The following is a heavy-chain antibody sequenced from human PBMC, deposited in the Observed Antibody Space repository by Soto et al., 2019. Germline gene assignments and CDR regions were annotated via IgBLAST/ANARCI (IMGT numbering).Heavy chain of an antibody. Sequence: GESLKISCKGSGYSFTSYWIGWVRQMPGKGLEWMGIIYPGDSDTRYSPSFQGQVTISADKSISTAYLQWSSLKASDTAMYYCARHGAAAAGNYYMDVWGKGTTVTVSS. D-gene: IGHD6-13*01. V-gene: IGHV5-51*01. J-gene: IGHJ6*03. CDR1: GYSFTSYW. CDR2: IYPGDSDT. CDR3: ARHGAAAAGNYYMDV.